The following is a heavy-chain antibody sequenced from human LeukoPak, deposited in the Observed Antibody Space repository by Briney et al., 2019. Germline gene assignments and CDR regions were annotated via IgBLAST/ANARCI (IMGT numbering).Heavy chain of an antibody. CDR3: ARWRGEAGINYYYYYGMDV. D-gene: IGHD3-10*01. J-gene: IGHJ6*02. CDR1: GYTFTSYD. V-gene: IGHV1-8*01. Sequence: GASVKVSCKASGYTFTSYDINWVRQATGQGLEWMGWMNPNSGNTGYAQKFQGRVTMTRNTSISTAYMELSSLRSEDTAVYYCARWRGEAGINYYYYYGMDVWGQGTTVTVSS. CDR2: MNPNSGNT.